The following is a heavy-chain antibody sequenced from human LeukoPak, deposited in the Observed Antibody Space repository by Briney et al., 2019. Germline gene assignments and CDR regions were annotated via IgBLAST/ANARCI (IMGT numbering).Heavy chain of an antibody. CDR2: IGGSGSYT. D-gene: IGHD6-13*01. V-gene: IGHV3-23*01. Sequence: GRSLRLSCAASGFTFSTYAMIWVRQAPGQGLEWVSVIGGSGSYTYYADSVKGRFTISRDNSKDTLYLQMNSLRPEDTAVYYCARDWYDYWGQGTLVTVSP. CDR1: GFTFSTYA. J-gene: IGHJ4*02. CDR3: ARDWYDY.